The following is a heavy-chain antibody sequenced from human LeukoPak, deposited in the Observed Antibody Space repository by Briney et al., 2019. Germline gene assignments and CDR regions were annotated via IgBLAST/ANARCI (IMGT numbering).Heavy chain of an antibody. CDR2: ISGSGGST. V-gene: IGHV3-23*01. CDR3: AKDSATHIAVAGTGAFDY. Sequence: TGGSLRLSCAASGFTFSSYAMSWVRQAPGEGLEWVSAISGSGGSTYYADSVKGRFTISRDNSKNTLYLQMNSLRAEDTAVYYCAKDSATHIAVAGTGAFDYWGQGTLVTVSS. CDR1: GFTFSSYA. J-gene: IGHJ4*02. D-gene: IGHD6-19*01.